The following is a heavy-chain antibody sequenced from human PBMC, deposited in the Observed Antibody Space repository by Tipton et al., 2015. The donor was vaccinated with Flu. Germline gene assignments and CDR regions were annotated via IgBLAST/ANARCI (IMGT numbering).Heavy chain of an antibody. Sequence: SGFTFSSYWIHWVRQAPGKGLVWVSRIKYDGSSANYADSVKGRFTISRDNAKNTVFLQMNSLRAEDTAVYFCVRGAYGAYYFAPWGQGPLVPVSS. CDR1: GFTFSSYW. CDR2: IKYDGSSA. J-gene: IGHJ4*02. D-gene: IGHD3-10*01. CDR3: VRGAYGAYYFAP. V-gene: IGHV3-74*01.